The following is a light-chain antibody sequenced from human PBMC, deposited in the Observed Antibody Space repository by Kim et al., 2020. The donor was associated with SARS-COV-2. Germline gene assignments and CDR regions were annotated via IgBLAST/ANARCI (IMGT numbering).Light chain of an antibody. CDR1: EDISNW. J-gene: IGKJ2*01. Sequence: SASVGGRVPITCRTSEDISNWMAWYQQKPGKAPKVLLKEASTLETGVPSRFRGSGSGTEFTLTINSLQPDDFATYYCQQYSGYPPTFGQGTKLEI. CDR2: EAS. CDR3: QQYSGYPPT. V-gene: IGKV1-5*01.